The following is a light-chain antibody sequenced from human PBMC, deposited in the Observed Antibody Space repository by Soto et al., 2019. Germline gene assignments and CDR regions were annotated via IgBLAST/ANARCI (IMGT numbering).Light chain of an antibody. CDR1: QGVTTN. CDR2: DVS. V-gene: IGKV3-15*01. CDR3: QQYNNWPFS. J-gene: IGKJ5*01. Sequence: EILMTQSPVTLSVSPGERATLSCRAGQGVTTNFAWYQQRPGQAPRLLIYDVSIRATGVPARFSGTGSETEFTLTISGLQSEDFAVYFCQQYNNWPFSFGQGTRLEIK.